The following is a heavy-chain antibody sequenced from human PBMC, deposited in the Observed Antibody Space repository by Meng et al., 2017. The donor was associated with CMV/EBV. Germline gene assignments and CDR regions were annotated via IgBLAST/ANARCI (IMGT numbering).Heavy chain of an antibody. Sequence: FGYTFGDYFMHWVRQAPGQGLEWMGWINPRSGDTNYAQKFQGRVTMTRDTAISATYMELRRLRSDDTAVYYCARCNYYYDSSGPFSPWGQGTLVTVSS. CDR3: ARCNYYYDSSGPFSP. J-gene: IGHJ5*02. D-gene: IGHD3-22*01. V-gene: IGHV1-2*02. CDR2: INPRSGDT. CDR1: GYTFGDYF.